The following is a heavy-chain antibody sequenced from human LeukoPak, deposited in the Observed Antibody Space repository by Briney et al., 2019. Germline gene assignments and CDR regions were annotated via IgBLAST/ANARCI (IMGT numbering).Heavy chain of an antibody. V-gene: IGHV3-33*01. D-gene: IGHD3-3*01. J-gene: IGHJ6*02. CDR3: ARDLNYDFWSGYPISGMDV. CDR2: IWYDGSNK. CDR1: GFTFSSYG. Sequence: GGSLRLSCAASGFTFSSYGMHWVRQAPGKGLEWVAVIWYDGSNKYYADSVKGRFTISRDNSKNTLYLQMNSLRAEDTAVYYCARDLNYDFWSGYPISGMDVWGQGTTVTVSS.